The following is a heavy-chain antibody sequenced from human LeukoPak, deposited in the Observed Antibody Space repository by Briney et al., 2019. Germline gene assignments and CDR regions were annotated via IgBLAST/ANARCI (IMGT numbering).Heavy chain of an antibody. Sequence: KPGGSLRLSCAASGFTFSDYYMSWLRQARGKGLEGVSYISSSGSTIYYADSEKGRFTISRDNANTSLYLQMTSLRAEDTAVYYCAVPLTPMSFYGMDVWGQGTTVTVSS. J-gene: IGHJ6*02. V-gene: IGHV3-11*01. CDR2: ISSSGSTI. CDR3: AVPLTPMSFYGMDV. D-gene: IGHD5-18*01. CDR1: GFTFSDYY.